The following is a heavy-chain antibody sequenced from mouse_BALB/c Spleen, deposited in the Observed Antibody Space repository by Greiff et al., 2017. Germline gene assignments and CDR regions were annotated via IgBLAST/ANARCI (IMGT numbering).Heavy chain of an antibody. D-gene: IGHD2-3*01. CDR1: GFTFSSYG. J-gene: IGHJ4*01. Sequence: EVKLVESGGGLVQPGGSLKLSCAASGFTFSSYGMSWVRQTPDKRLELVATINSNGGSTYYPDSVKGRFTISRDNAKNTLYLQMSSLKSEDTAMYYCPRDDGYYDYAMDYWGQGTSVTVSS. V-gene: IGHV5-6-3*01. CDR2: INSNGGST. CDR3: PRDDGYYDYAMDY.